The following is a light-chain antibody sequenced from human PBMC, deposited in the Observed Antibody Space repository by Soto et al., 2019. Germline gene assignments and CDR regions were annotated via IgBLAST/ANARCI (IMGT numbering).Light chain of an antibody. V-gene: IGLV1-47*01. CDR1: SSNIGSNY. J-gene: IGLJ2*01. Sequence: QSVLTQPPSASGTPGQRVTISCSGSSSNIGSNYVYWYQQLPGTAPKLLISRNNQRPSGVPDRFSGSKSGNTASLTISGLQAEDEADYYCSSYRSSSTFVVFGGGTKLTVL. CDR2: RNN. CDR3: SSYRSSSTFVV.